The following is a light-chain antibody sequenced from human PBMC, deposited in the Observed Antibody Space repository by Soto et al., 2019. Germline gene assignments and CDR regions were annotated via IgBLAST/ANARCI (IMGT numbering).Light chain of an antibody. CDR3: QSYDSSLSGYV. CDR2: GNS. Sequence: QSVLTQPPSVSGAPGQRVTISCTGSSSNIGAGYDVHWYQQLPGTAPKLLIYGNSNRPSGVPDRFSGSKSGTSASLAITGLRAEDEADYYCQSYDSSLSGYVFGTGTKVTVL. J-gene: IGLJ1*01. CDR1: SSNIGAGYD. V-gene: IGLV1-40*01.